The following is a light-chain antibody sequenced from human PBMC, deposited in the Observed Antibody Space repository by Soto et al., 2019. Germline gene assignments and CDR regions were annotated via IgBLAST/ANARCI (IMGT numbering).Light chain of an antibody. CDR3: QQYGTSLTT. CDR2: GAS. Sequence: EIVLTQSPGTLSLSPGTRATLSCRASQSISNNYLAWYQQKPGQAPRLLIYGASSRATGIPDRFSGSGSGTDFTLTISRLEPEDFAVYYCQQYGTSLTTFGQGTRLEIK. CDR1: QSISNNY. V-gene: IGKV3-20*01. J-gene: IGKJ5*01.